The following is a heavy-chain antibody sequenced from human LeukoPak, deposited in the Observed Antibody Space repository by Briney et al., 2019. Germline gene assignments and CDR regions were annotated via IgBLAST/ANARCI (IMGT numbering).Heavy chain of an antibody. J-gene: IGHJ3*01. D-gene: IGHD5-18*01. V-gene: IGHV3-23*01. CDR3: AKGRQLWWTFDALDV. Sequence: PGGSLRLSCAASGFTFSNYVMSWVRQGPGKGLEGVSTISGGGSGTYYSDSVKGRFTISRDNSRNTLDLQMNGLRAEDTAVYYCAKGRQLWWTFDALDVWGQGTMVTVSS. CDR1: GFTFSNYV. CDR2: ISGGGSGT.